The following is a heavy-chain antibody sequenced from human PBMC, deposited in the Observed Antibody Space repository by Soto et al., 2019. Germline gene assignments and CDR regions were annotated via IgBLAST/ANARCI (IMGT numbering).Heavy chain of an antibody. CDR3: AREPRHSSSSGYYYYMDV. J-gene: IGHJ6*03. V-gene: IGHV4-34*01. D-gene: IGHD6-6*01. Sequence: XXTLSLPYAVYGGSFSGYYWRWIPQPPGKGLEWIGEIYHSGSTNYNPSLKSRVTISVDKSKNQFSLKLSSVTAADTAVYYCAREPRHSSSSGYYYYMDVWGKGTTVTVSS. CDR2: IYHSGST. CDR1: GGSFSGYY.